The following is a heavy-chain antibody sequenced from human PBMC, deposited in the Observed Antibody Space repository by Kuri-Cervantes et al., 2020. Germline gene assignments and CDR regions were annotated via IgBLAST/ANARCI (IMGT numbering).Heavy chain of an antibody. V-gene: IGHV5-51*01. D-gene: IGHD6-13*01. J-gene: IGHJ6*03. Sequence: GESLKISCKGSGYSFTSYWIGWVRQMPGKGLEWMGIIYPGDSDTRYSPSFQGQVTISADKSITTAYLQWSSLKASDTAMYYCARLWTAAVDSYYYMDVWGKGTTVTVSS. CDR2: IYPGDSDT. CDR1: GYSFTSYW. CDR3: ARLWTAAVDSYYYMDV.